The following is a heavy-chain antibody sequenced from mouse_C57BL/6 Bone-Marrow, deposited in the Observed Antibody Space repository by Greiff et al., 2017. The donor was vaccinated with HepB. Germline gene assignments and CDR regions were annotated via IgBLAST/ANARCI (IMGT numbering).Heavy chain of an antibody. J-gene: IGHJ2*01. Sequence: VQLQQPGAELVRPGSSVKLSCKASGYTFTSYWMHWVKQRPIQGLEWIGNIDPSDSETHYNQKFKDKATLTVDKSSSTAYMQLSSLTSEDSAVYYCARGEDLLSLDYWGQGTTLTVSS. V-gene: IGHV1-52*01. CDR2: IDPSDSET. CDR3: ARGEDLLSLDY. D-gene: IGHD2-1*01. CDR1: GYTFTSYW.